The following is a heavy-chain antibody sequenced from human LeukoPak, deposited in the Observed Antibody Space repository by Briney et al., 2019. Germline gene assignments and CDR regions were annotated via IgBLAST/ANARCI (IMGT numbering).Heavy chain of an antibody. Sequence: GGSLRLSCAASAFTFDDYGMSWVPQAQGKGLEWVTGSSWNGGSTSYADSVKGRFTISRDNAKNSLYLQMNSLRAEDTALYYCARGLSIAVAGTVDYWGQGTLVTVSS. D-gene: IGHD6-19*01. CDR1: AFTFDDYG. J-gene: IGHJ4*02. V-gene: IGHV3-20*04. CDR2: SSWNGGST. CDR3: ARGLSIAVAGTVDY.